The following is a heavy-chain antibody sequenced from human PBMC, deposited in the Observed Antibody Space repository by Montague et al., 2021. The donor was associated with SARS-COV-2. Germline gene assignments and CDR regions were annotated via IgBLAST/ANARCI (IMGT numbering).Heavy chain of an antibody. D-gene: IGHD6-13*01. CDR3: VATYNGNWYYFDY. CDR2: LHYAGSX. Sequence: TLSLTCSVSGGSFSSGDSYWGWLRQAPGKGLEWIGDLHYAGSXYYNPSLRSRVTISADTSKNQFSLKLNSVTAADTAVYYCVATYNGNWYYFDYWGQGTLVTVSS. J-gene: IGHJ4*02. CDR1: GGSFSSGDSY. V-gene: IGHV4-39*01.